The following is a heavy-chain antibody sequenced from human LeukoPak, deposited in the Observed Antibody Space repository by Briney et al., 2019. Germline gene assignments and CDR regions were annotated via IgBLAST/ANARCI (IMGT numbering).Heavy chain of an antibody. CDR3: ASSQRTTAYYYYMDV. D-gene: IGHD4-17*01. V-gene: IGHV4-59*01. CDR2: IYYSGST. Sequence: ASETLSLTCTVSGGSIGSYYWSWIRQPPGKGLEWIGYIYYSGSTNYNPSLKSRVTISVDTSKSQFSLKLSSVTAADTAVYYCASSQRTTAYYYYMDVWGKGTTVTISS. CDR1: GGSIGSYY. J-gene: IGHJ6*03.